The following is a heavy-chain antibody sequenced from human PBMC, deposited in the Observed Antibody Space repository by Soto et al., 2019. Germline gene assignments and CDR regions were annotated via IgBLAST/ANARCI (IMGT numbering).Heavy chain of an antibody. CDR1: GGTFSSYS. J-gene: IGHJ4*02. CDR3: ARDGGRHSGGIDY. V-gene: IGHV1-69*01. CDR2: IIPIFGTA. D-gene: IGHD1-26*01. Sequence: QVQLVQSGAEVKKPGSSVKVSCKASGGTFSSYSINWVRQAPGQGLEWMGEIIPIFGTANYAQKFQGRVTIPADESTRPAYMELSSLRSEDTAVYYCARDGGRHSGGIDYWGQGTLVTVTS.